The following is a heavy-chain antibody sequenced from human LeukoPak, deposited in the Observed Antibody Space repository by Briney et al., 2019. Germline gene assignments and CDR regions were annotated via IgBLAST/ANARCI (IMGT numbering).Heavy chain of an antibody. D-gene: IGHD6-19*01. CDR3: ATAAQLSSGWYGDWFDP. J-gene: IGHJ5*02. CDR2: FDAEDGET. Sequence: ASVKVSCMVSGYTLTELSMHWVRQAPGKGLERMGGFDAEDGETIYAQKFQGRVTMTEDTSTDTAYMDMSSLRSEDTAVYYCATAAQLSSGWYGDWFDPWGQGTLVTVSS. CDR1: GYTLTELS. V-gene: IGHV1-24*01.